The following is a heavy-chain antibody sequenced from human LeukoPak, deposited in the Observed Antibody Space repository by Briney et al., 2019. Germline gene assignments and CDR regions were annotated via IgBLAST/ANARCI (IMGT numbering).Heavy chain of an antibody. D-gene: IGHD1-14*01. V-gene: IGHV3-74*01. J-gene: IGHJ4*02. Sequence: GGSLRLSCAASGFTLSSHLMHWVRQAQGTGLVWVSSVKGDGTATNYADSVKGRFTIPRDNAKNTLYLQMNSLRVEDTAVYYCVRKFATGDWGQGTLVTVSS. CDR1: GFTLSSHL. CDR2: VKGDGTAT. CDR3: VRKFATGD.